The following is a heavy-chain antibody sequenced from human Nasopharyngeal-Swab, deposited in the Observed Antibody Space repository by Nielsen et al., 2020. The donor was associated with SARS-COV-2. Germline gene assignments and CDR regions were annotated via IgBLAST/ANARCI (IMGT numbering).Heavy chain of an antibody. Sequence: ETLSLTCAASGFTFSSYTMNWVRQAPGKGLEWVSSIGPTSDYIYYAESVKGRFTISRDNAKNSLFLQMNSLRAEETAIYYCVRGSYGHYDSWGQGALITVSS. J-gene: IGHJ5*01. CDR2: IGPTSDYI. D-gene: IGHD4-17*01. CDR3: VRGSYGHYDS. CDR1: GFTFSSYT. V-gene: IGHV3-21*06.